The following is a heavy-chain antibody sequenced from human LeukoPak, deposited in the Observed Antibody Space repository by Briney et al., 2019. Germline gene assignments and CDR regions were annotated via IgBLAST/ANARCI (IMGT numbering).Heavy chain of an antibody. D-gene: IGHD1-26*01. CDR2: INQDGSEK. V-gene: IGHV3-7*04. J-gene: IGHJ4*02. CDR3: ARDGIDY. Sequence: PGGSLRLSCAASGFXFSKYWISWVRQAPGKGLEWVANINQDGSEKYYVDSMKGRFTISRDNAKNSVNLQINSLRAEDTALYYCARDGIDYWGQGTLVTVSS. CDR1: GFXFSKYW.